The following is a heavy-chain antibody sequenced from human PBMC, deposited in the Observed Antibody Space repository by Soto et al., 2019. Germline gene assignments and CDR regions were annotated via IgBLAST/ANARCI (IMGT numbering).Heavy chain of an antibody. V-gene: IGHV3-30*03. CDR3: ARWGTTGGLDF. Sequence: QVQLVESGGGVVQPGTSLRLSCVGSGFTFRSFVIHWVRQAPGKGLEWVALTSYDGSNAYYGDSVKGRFTISRDNSKKQVDRQMDSLRVEDTALYYCARWGTTGGLDFWGQGTLVSVSS. J-gene: IGHJ4*02. CDR2: TSYDGSNA. D-gene: IGHD3-16*01. CDR1: GFTFRSFV.